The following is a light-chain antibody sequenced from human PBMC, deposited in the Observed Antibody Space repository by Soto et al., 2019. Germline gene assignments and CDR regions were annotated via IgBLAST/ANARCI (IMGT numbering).Light chain of an antibody. V-gene: IGKV3-11*01. CDR3: QQRSNWPPIT. J-gene: IGKJ5*01. CDR2: DAS. CDR1: QSVSSN. Sequence: EIVMPQAQATLSVSTGERTTLSCSASQSVSSNLASYQQKPGQAPRLLIYDASNRATGIPARFSGSGSGTAFTLTISSLEPEDFAVYYCQQRSNWPPITFGQGTRLEIK.